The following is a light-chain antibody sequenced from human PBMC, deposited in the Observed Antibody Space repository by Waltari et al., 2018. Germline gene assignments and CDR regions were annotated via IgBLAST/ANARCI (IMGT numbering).Light chain of an antibody. CDR2: AAS. CDR3: QQYYSYPALT. J-gene: IGKJ4*01. CDR1: QGISSY. Sequence: AIRITQSPSSLSASTGDRVTITCRASQGISSYLAWYQQKPGKAPKLLIYAASTLQSGVQSRFSGSGSGTYFTLTISCLQSEDFATYYCQQYYSYPALTFGGGTKVEIK. V-gene: IGKV1-8*01.